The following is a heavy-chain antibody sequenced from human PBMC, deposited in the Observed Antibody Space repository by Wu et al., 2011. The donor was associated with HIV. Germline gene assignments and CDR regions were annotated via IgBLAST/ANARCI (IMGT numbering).Heavy chain of an antibody. D-gene: IGHD1-7*01. V-gene: IGHV1-18*01. CDR2: VSGYKGDT. Sequence: QVRLVQSGTAVKKPGASVKVSCKGLGYPFTSYGINWVRQAPGQGLEWMGWVSGYKGDTNYAQKFQDRVTMTTDISTSTGYVELTGLTSDDTAVYYCAREELPVRKGFDYWGQGTLVTVSP. CDR3: AREELPVRKGFDY. CDR1: GYPFTSYG. J-gene: IGHJ4*02.